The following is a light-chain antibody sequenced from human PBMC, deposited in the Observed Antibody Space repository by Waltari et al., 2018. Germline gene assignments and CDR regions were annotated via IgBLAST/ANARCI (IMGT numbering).Light chain of an antibody. CDR2: DVS. CDR1: SSDVGGSNY. CDR3: CSFTSRSTWV. V-gene: IGLV2-14*01. Sequence: QSALTPPASVSGSPGQSTTISCTGTSSDVGGSNYVPWYQQHPGKVPKLLIFDVSNRASGVSNRFSGSKSGNTASLTISGLQAEDESDYYCCSFTSRSTWVFGGGTKLTVL. J-gene: IGLJ3*02.